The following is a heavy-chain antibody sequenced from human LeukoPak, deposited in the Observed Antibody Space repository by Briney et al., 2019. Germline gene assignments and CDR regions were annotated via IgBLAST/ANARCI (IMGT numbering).Heavy chain of an antibody. D-gene: IGHD3-10*01. CDR3: ARDSGRSATYFNY. CDR2: ISYDAGKT. V-gene: IGHV3-30*04. J-gene: IGHJ4*02. CDR1: GFTFSNFA. Sequence: GGSLRLSCAASGFTFSNFAMHWVRQAPGKGLEWVAGISYDAGKTYYADSVRGLFTISRDTSKNTLYLQMNGLRAEDTAVYYCARDSGRSATYFNYWGQGTLVTVSS.